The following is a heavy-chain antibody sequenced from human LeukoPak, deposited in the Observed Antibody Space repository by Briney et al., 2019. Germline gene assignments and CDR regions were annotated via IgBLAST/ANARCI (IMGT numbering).Heavy chain of an antibody. J-gene: IGHJ4*02. CDR3: VRDQGAAGDY. D-gene: IGHD6-13*01. Sequence: GGSLRLSCAASGFTFSDYYMSWIRQAPGKGLEWVSNIDQDGSDKSYVDSVKGRFTISRDNAKNSLYLEMNSLRAEDTALYYCVRDQGAAGDYWGQGTLVIVSS. V-gene: IGHV3-7*01. CDR2: IDQDGSDK. CDR1: GFTFSDYY.